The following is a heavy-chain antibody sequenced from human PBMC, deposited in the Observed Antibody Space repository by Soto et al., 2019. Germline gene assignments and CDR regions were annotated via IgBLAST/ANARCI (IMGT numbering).Heavy chain of an antibody. CDR1: GGSISSYY. V-gene: IGHV4-59*01. D-gene: IGHD4-4*01. CDR3: ARSPYYSNFDY. CDR2: IYYSGST. Sequence: ETLSLTCTVSGGSISSYYWSWIRQPPGKGLEWIGYIYYSGSTNYNPSLKGRVTISVDTSKNQFSLKLSSVTAADTAVYYCARSPYYSNFDYWGQGTLVTVSS. J-gene: IGHJ4*02.